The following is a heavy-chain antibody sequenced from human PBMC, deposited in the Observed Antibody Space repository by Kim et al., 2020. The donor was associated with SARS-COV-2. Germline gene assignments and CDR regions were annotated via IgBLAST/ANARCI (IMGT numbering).Heavy chain of an antibody. CDR2: IYYSGST. V-gene: IGHV4-39*01. D-gene: IGHD6-19*01. CDR3: ARRSPQWLVPNDAFDI. Sequence: SETLSLTCTVSGGSISSSSYYWGWIRQPPGKELEWIGSIYYSGSTYYNPSLKSRVTISVDTSKNQFSLKLSSVTAADTAVYYCARRSPQWLVPNDAFDIWGQGTMVTVSS. CDR1: GGSISSSSYY. J-gene: IGHJ3*02.